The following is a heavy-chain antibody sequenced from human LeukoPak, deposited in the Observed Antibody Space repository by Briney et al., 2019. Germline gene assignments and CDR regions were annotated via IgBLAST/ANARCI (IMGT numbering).Heavy chain of an antibody. D-gene: IGHD6-6*01. J-gene: IGHJ4*02. CDR3: ARRRSIAARSHPHDY. CDR1: GYTFTSYY. CDR2: INPSGGST. V-gene: IGHV1-46*01. Sequence: ASVKVSCKASGYTFTSYYMHWVRQAPGQGLEWMGIINPSGGSTSYAQKFQGRVTMTRDTSTSTVYMELSSLRSEDTAVYYCARRRSIAARSHPHDYWGQGTLVTVSS.